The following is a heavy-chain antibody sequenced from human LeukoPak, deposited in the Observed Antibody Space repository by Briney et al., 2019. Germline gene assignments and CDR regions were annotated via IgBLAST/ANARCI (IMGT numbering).Heavy chain of an antibody. J-gene: IGHJ5*02. CDR1: GFTFSTYF. D-gene: IGHD3-3*01. Sequence: GRSLRLSCAASGFTFSTYFMHWVRQAPGKGLEWVADIASDGSHTFYVESVKGRFTISRDNSKNTLYLQMNSLRAEDTAVYYCAKATDDSSGFNWFDPWGQGTLVTVSS. CDR2: IASDGSHT. CDR3: AKATDDSSGFNWFDP. V-gene: IGHV3-30-3*01.